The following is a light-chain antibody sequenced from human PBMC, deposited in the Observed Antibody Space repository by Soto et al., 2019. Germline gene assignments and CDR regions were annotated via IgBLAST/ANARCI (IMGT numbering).Light chain of an antibody. CDR1: QSVSSSY. CDR3: QQYGSSRT. Sequence: EIVLTQSPGTLSLSPGERANLSCRASQSVSSSYLAWYQQQPGQAPTLLIYGASSRATGIPDRFSGSGSGTDFTLTISRLEPEDFAVYYCQQYGSSRTFGQGTKV. J-gene: IGKJ1*01. V-gene: IGKV3-20*01. CDR2: GAS.